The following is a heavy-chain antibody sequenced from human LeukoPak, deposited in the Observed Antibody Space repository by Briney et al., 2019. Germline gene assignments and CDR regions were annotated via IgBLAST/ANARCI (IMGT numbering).Heavy chain of an antibody. CDR1: GFTFSNYA. CDR3: AKWGDYDVLTGYYDSDY. D-gene: IGHD3-9*01. CDR2: VSGRDTST. Sequence: GASLRLSCAASGFTFSNYAMSWVRQAPGKGLEWVSAVSGRDTSTYYTDSVKGRFTISRDNSKNTLYLQMNSLSAEDTATYYCAKWGDYDVLTGYYDSDYWGQGTLVTVSS. V-gene: IGHV3-23*01. J-gene: IGHJ4*02.